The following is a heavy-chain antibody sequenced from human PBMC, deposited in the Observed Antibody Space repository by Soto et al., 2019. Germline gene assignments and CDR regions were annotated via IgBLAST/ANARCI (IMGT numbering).Heavy chain of an antibody. CDR3: ARWGTTGGFDL. Sequence: QAQLVESGGGVVQPGTSLRLSCAASGFRFKSFVMHWVRQAPGKGLEWVAFTSYDGNNKDYGDSVKGRFTVSRDNSQNTLHLKMDFLRPEDTALYYGARWGTTGGFDLWGQGTLVSVSS. CDR1: GFRFKSFV. J-gene: IGHJ4*02. D-gene: IGHD3-16*01. V-gene: IGHV3-30*19. CDR2: TSYDGNNK.